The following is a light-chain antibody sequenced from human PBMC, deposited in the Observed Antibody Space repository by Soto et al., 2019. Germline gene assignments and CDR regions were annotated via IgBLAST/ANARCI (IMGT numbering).Light chain of an antibody. CDR2: GAS. Sequence: EIVLTQSPGSASLSPGERATLSCRASETVKKNSLAWYQQKPGQAPRLLIYGASRRATGIPDSFSGSGSETDFILTISRLETDNSAVYYCQQYAISPLTFGGGTKVEI. CDR1: ETVKKNS. J-gene: IGKJ4*01. V-gene: IGKV3-20*01. CDR3: QQYAISPLT.